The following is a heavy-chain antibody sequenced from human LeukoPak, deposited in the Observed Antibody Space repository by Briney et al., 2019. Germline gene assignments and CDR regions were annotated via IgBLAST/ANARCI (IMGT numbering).Heavy chain of an antibody. CDR3: ARDCHDYVWGSYLNWFDP. V-gene: IGHV1-69*13. J-gene: IGHJ5*02. CDR2: IIPIFRPA. CDR1: GGTFSSYA. D-gene: IGHD3-16*02. Sequence: SVKVSCKASGGTFSSYATSWVRQAPGQGLEWMGGIIPIFRPANYAQKFQRILTITPDESTSTAYMELSSLRSEDTAVCYCARDCHDYVWGSYLNWFDPWGQGTLVTVSS.